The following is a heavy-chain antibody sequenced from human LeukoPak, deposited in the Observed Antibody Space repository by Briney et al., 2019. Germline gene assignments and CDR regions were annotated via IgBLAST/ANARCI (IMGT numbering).Heavy chain of an antibody. CDR1: GFTFSDYY. CDR2: ISNDSVDK. Sequence: GGSLRLSCVGSGFTFSDYYMSWIRQVPGKGLEWVSYISNDSVDKYYVDSVRGRFTISRDNAKKSMYLQMSGLRVEDTAVYYCAIRDWVSGAVRAFDIWGQGTMVTVSS. CDR3: AIRDWVSGAVRAFDI. D-gene: IGHD3-3*01. V-gene: IGHV3-11*04. J-gene: IGHJ3*02.